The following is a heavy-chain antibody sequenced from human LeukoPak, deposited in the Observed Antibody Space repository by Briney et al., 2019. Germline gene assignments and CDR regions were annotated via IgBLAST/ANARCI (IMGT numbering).Heavy chain of an antibody. J-gene: IGHJ3*02. CDR2: IRYDGSIK. V-gene: IGHV3-30*02. Sequence: GGSLRLSCAASGFNFGNYGMHWVRQAPGKGLEWVTFIRYDGSIKYFADSVKGRFTVSRDNSKKMLYLQMNSLRVEDSAVYFCATYAFNIWGQGTMVTVSS. CDR3: ATYAFNI. CDR1: GFNFGNYG.